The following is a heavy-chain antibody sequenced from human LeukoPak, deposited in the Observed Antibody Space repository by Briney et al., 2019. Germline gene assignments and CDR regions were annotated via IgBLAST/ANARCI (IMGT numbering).Heavy chain of an antibody. Sequence: ASMKVSCKVSGYTLTELSMHWVRQAPGKGLEWIGGFDPEDGETIYAQKFQGRVTMTEDTSTDTAYMELSSLRSEDTAVYYCATGLFPNYYDSSGYYHWGQGTLVTVSS. CDR3: ATGLFPNYYDSSGYYH. CDR1: GYTLTELS. CDR2: FDPEDGET. J-gene: IGHJ5*02. V-gene: IGHV1-24*01. D-gene: IGHD3-22*01.